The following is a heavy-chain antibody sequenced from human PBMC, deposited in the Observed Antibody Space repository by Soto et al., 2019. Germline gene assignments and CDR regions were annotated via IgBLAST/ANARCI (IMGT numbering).Heavy chain of an antibody. CDR1: GYTFTGYY. V-gene: IGHV1-2*02. CDR2: INPNSGGT. Sequence: ASVKVSCKASGYTFTGYYLHWVRQAPGQGLEWMAWINPNSGGTNYAQKFQGRVTMTRDTSISTAYMELSRLRSDDTAVYYCARGRTGTTSYFDYWGQGNLVTVSS. CDR3: ARGRTGTTSYFDY. J-gene: IGHJ4*02. D-gene: IGHD1-1*01.